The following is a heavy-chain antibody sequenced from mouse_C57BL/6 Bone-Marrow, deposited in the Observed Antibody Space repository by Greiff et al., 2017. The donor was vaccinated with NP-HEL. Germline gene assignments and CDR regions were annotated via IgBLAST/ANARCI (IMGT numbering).Heavy chain of an antibody. D-gene: IGHD1-1*01. Sequence: QVQLQQPGAELVKPGASVKLSCKASGYTFTSYWMHWVKQRPGQGLEWIGMIHPNSGSTNYNEKFKSKATLTVDKSSSTAYMQLSSLTSEDSAVYYCARGTTVVATGPAWFAYWGQGTLVTVSA. CDR3: ARGTTVVATGPAWFAY. CDR1: GYTFTSYW. J-gene: IGHJ3*01. V-gene: IGHV1-64*01. CDR2: IHPNSGST.